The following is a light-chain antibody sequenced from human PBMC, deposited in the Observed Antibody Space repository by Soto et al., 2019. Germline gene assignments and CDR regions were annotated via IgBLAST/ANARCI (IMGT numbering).Light chain of an antibody. Sequence: QSALTQPASGSGSPGQSITISCNGTSSDVGSYNLVSWYQQHPGKAPKLMIYEGTKRPSGVSNRFSGSKSGNTASLTISGLQAEDEAVYYCCSFAGSSTPYVFGTGTKVTVL. CDR2: EGT. J-gene: IGLJ1*01. CDR3: CSFAGSSTPYV. CDR1: SSDVGSYNL. V-gene: IGLV2-23*01.